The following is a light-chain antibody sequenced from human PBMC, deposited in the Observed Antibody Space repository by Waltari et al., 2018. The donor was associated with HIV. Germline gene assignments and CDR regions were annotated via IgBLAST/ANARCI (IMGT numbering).Light chain of an antibody. Sequence: QLVLTQSPSASASLGASVRLTCTLSSGHSTYAIAWHQQRPEKGPRYLRRINSDGTYNKRDGIPARFSCSSSGAERYLSISSLQSEDEADYYCQTWGTGMVFGGGTKLTVL. CDR1: SGHSTYA. J-gene: IGLJ2*01. V-gene: IGLV4-69*01. CDR2: INSDGTY. CDR3: QTWGTGMV.